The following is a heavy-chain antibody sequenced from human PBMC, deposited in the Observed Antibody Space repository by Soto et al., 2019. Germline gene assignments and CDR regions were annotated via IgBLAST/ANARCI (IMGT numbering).Heavy chain of an antibody. V-gene: IGHV3-23*01. CDR1: GFTFSSNA. CDR3: AKHTTFYDFWSGPLS. D-gene: IGHD3-3*01. J-gene: IGHJ4*02. Sequence: GGSLRLSCAASGFTFSSNAMSWVRQAPGKGLEWVSGITGSGGITDYADSVKGRFTISRDNSRNTVYLQMTYLRVEDTAVYFCAKHTTFYDFWSGPLSGGQGTLVTVSS. CDR2: ITGSGGIT.